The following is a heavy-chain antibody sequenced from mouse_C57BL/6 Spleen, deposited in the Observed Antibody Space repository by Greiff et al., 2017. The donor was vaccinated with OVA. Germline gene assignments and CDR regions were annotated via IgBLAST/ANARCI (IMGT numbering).Heavy chain of an antibody. CDR1: GFSLTSYG. CDR2: IWRDGST. D-gene: IGHD2-3*01. CDR3: ARHALYDGPHAMDY. Sequence: VQRVESGPGLVAPSQSLSITCTVSGFSLTSYGVHWVRQPPGKGLEWLVVIWRDGSTTYNSALKSRLSISKDNSKSQVFLKMNRLPTDDTAMYYCARHALYDGPHAMDYWGQGTSVTVSS. V-gene: IGHV2-6-1*01. J-gene: IGHJ4*01.